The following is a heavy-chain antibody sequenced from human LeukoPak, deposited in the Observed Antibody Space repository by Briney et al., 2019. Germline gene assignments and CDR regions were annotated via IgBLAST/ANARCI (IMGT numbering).Heavy chain of an antibody. Sequence: ASVKVSCKASGYTFINYYMYWVRQAPGQGLEWMGIINPSGGSTTYAQKIQGRVTLTTDTSTSTVYMELSSLRSDDTSVYYCAREGYGSGRRLGMDVWGQGTTVTVPS. V-gene: IGHV1-46*01. CDR2: INPSGGST. J-gene: IGHJ6*02. CDR1: GYTFINYY. D-gene: IGHD3-10*01. CDR3: AREGYGSGRRLGMDV.